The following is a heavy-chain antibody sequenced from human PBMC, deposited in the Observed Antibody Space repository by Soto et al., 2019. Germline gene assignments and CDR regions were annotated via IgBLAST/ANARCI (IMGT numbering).Heavy chain of an antibody. J-gene: IGHJ6*02. CDR2: ISGYNGNT. V-gene: IGHV1-18*01. CDR3: GSEGPAPYYYYGMDV. Sequence: QVQLVQSRGEVKKPGASVKVSCKTSGYSFTTYGISWVRQAPGQGLEWMGWISGYNGNTNYAQNLQGRVTMTTDTSTSTAYMELRSLRSDDTAVYYCGSEGPAPYYYYGMDVWGQGSTVTVSS. CDR1: GYSFTTYG.